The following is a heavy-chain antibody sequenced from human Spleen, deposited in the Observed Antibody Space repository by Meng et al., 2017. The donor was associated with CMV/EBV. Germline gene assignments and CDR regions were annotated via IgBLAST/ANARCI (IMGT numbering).Heavy chain of an antibody. CDR1: GLIFSIHT. J-gene: IGHJ4*02. CDR2: ISYDGSDK. Sequence: GGSLRLSCAASGLIFSIHTMHWVRQAPGKGLEWVAVISYDGSDKYYADAMKGRFTISRDNSKNTLSVQMNSLRAEDTAVYYCAKEQADGLPFDYWGQGTLVTVSS. CDR3: AKEQADGLPFDY. V-gene: IGHV3-30*04.